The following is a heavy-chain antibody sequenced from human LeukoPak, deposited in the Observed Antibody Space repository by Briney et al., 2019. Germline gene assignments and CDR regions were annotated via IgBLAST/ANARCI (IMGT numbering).Heavy chain of an antibody. Sequence: ASVKVSCKVSGYTLTELSMHWVRQAPGKGLEWMGGFDPEDGETIYAQKFQGRVTMTEDTSTSTAYMELRSLRSDDTAVYYCARTQLSDSSGYYYYYWGQGTLVTVSS. D-gene: IGHD3-22*01. J-gene: IGHJ4*02. CDR1: GYTLTELS. CDR3: ARTQLSDSSGYYYYY. CDR2: FDPEDGET. V-gene: IGHV1-24*01.